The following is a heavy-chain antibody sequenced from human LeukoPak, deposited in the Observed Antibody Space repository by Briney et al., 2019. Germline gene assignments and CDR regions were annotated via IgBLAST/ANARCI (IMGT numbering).Heavy chain of an antibody. J-gene: IGHJ4*02. V-gene: IGHV1-18*01. CDR1: GYTFTSYG. CDR3: VWGTTRPYYFDY. Sequence: ASVKVSCKASGYTFTSYGISWVRLAPGQGLEWMGWISAYNGNTNYAQKLQGRVTMTTDTSTSTAYMELRSLRSDDTAVYYCVWGTTRPYYFDYWGQGTLVTVSS. CDR2: ISAYNGNT. D-gene: IGHD3-16*01.